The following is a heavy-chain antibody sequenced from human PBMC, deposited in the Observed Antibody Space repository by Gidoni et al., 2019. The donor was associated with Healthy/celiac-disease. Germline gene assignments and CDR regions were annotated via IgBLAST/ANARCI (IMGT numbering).Heavy chain of an antibody. V-gene: IGHV4-38-2*01. D-gene: IGHD3-10*01. CDR3: ARRGGGEDFDY. CDR2: IYHSGST. CDR1: GYSISSGYY. J-gene: IGHJ4*02. Sequence: QVQLQESGPGLVKPSETLSLTCAVSGYSISSGYYGGWIRQPPGKGLEWIGSIYHSGSTYYNPSLKSRATVSVNTSKTQFSLKLSCVTAADTAVYYCARRGGGEDFDYWGQGTLVTVSS.